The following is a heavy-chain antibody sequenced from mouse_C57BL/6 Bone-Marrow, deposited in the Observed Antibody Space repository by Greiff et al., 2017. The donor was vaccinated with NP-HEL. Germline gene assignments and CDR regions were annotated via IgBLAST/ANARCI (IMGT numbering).Heavy chain of an antibody. CDR3: ARSRASRYGCSPYFDY. CDR1: GYTFTSYW. Sequence: VQLQQSGPELVKPGASVKLSCKASGYTFTSYWMHWVKQRPGQGLEWIGNINPSNGGTNYNEKFKSKATLTVDKSSSTAYMQLSSLTSEDSAVYYCARSRASRYGCSPYFDYWGQGTTLTVSS. CDR2: INPSNGGT. V-gene: IGHV1-53*01. J-gene: IGHJ2*01. D-gene: IGHD1-1*01.